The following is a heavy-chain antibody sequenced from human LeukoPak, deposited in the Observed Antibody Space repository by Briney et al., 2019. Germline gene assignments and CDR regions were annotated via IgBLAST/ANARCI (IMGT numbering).Heavy chain of an antibody. V-gene: IGHV1-2*02. CDR1: GYTFTGYY. CDR3: AGSGSYYKGKAFDI. J-gene: IGHJ3*02. D-gene: IGHD1-26*01. Sequence: ASVKVSCKASGYTFTGYYMHWARQAPGQGLEWMGWINPNSGGTNYAQKFQGRVTMTRDTSISTAYMELSRLRSDDTAVYYCAGSGSYYKGKAFDIWGQGTMVTVSS. CDR2: INPNSGGT.